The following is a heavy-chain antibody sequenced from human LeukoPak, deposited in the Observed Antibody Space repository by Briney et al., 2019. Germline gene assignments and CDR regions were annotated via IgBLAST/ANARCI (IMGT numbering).Heavy chain of an antibody. D-gene: IGHD6-19*01. Sequence: SETLSLTCAVYVGSFSGYYWSWIRQPPGKGLEWIGEINHSGSTNYNPSLKSRVTISVDTSKNQFSLKLSSVTAADTAVYYCARGGRGWYDYWGQGTLVTVSS. CDR3: ARGGRGWYDY. CDR2: INHSGST. V-gene: IGHV4-34*01. J-gene: IGHJ4*02. CDR1: VGSFSGYY.